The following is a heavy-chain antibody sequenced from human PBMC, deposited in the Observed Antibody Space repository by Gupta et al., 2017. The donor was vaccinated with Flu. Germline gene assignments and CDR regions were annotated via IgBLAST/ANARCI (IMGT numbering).Heavy chain of an antibody. D-gene: IGHD3-3*01. CDR1: GFNFGDYY. J-gene: IGHJ4*02. V-gene: IGHV3-11*01. CDR3: ARNYDPIDY. CDR2: ISGRGSAI. Sequence: QVLLVESGGGLVKPGGSLRLSCAASGFNFGDYYMTWIRQAPGKGLEWVSYISGRGSAIYHTDSVRGRFTISRDNARKSLYLQMDRLGVDDTAIYYCARNYDPIDYWGQGTLVTVSS.